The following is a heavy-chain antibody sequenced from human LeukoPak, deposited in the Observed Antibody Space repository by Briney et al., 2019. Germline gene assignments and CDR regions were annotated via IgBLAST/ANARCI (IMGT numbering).Heavy chain of an antibody. J-gene: IGHJ4*02. CDR1: GGSFSGYY. D-gene: IGHD2/OR15-2a*01. CDR2: IYYSGST. Sequence: SETLSLTCAVYGGSFSGYYWSWIRQPPGKGLEWIGYIYYSGSTNYNPSLKSRVTISVDTSKNQFSLKLSSVTAADTAVYYCARDLSFDYWGQGTLVTVSS. CDR3: ARDLSFDY. V-gene: IGHV4-59*01.